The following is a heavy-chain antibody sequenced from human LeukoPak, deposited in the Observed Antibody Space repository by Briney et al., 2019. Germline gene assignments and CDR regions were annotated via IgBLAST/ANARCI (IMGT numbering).Heavy chain of an antibody. CDR1: GFTFSSYW. Sequence: GGSLRLSCAASGFTFSSYWMSWVRQAPGKGLEWVANIKQDRSEKYYVDSVKGRFTISRDNAKNSLYLQMNSLRAEDTAVYYCARAGLGYCSSTSCPNWFDPWGQGTLVTVSS. CDR2: IKQDRSEK. J-gene: IGHJ5*02. CDR3: ARAGLGYCSSTSCPNWFDP. V-gene: IGHV3-7*01. D-gene: IGHD2-2*01.